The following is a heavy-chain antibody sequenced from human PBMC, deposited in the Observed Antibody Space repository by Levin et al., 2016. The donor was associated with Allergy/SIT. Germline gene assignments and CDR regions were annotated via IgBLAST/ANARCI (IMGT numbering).Heavy chain of an antibody. CDR3: ARDGGPAGVVPAPSPDAFDI. CDR2: INPSGGST. V-gene: IGHV1-46*01. Sequence: ASVKVSCKASGYTFTSYYMHWVRQAPGQGLEWMGIINPSGGSTSYAQKFQGRVTMTRDTSTSTVYMELSRLRSDDTAVYYCARDGGPAGVVPAPSPDAFDIWGQGTMVTVSS. J-gene: IGHJ3*02. D-gene: IGHD2-2*01. CDR1: GYTFTSYY.